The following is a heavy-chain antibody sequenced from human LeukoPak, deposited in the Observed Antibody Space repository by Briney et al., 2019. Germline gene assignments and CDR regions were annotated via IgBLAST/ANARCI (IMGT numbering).Heavy chain of an antibody. Sequence: GGSLRLSCAASGFTFSNYEMNWLRQAPGKGLEWVSYINSGGSIIYYTDSVKGRFTISRDDAKNSLYLQMNSLKTEDTAVYYCTTAAALGGYNTLFYFDYWGQGTLVTVSS. J-gene: IGHJ4*02. CDR2: INSGGSII. V-gene: IGHV3-48*03. CDR3: TTAAALGGYNTLFYFDY. CDR1: GFTFSNYE. D-gene: IGHD5-24*01.